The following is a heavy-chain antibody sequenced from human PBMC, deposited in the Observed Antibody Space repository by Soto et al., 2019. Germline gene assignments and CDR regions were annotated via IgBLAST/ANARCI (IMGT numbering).Heavy chain of an antibody. CDR2: IFYSGTT. V-gene: IGHV4-39*07. D-gene: IGHD3-10*01. CDR3: ARGTRSRSLYYYGSRSSPYYGMDV. CDR1: GGSISSSSYY. Sequence: PSETLSLTCTVSGGSISSSSYYWGWIRQPPGKGLEWIGSIFYSGTTYYNPSLKSRVTISVDTSKNQFSLKLSSVTAEDTAVYYCARGTRSRSLYYYGSRSSPYYGMDVWGQGTTVTVSS. J-gene: IGHJ6*02.